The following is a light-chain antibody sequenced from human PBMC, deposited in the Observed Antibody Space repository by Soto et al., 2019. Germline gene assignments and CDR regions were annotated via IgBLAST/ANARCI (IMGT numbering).Light chain of an antibody. J-gene: IGLJ3*02. V-gene: IGLV1-40*01. CDR3: QSFDSSLGIRM. Sequence: QSVLTQPPSMSGAPGQRVTISCTGSSSNIGAGYDVHWYQQLPGTAPKLLIYGNSNRPSGVPDRFSGSKSXXSASLAITGLQAEDEADYYCQSFDSSLGIRMFGGGTKLTVL. CDR1: SSNIGAGYD. CDR2: GNS.